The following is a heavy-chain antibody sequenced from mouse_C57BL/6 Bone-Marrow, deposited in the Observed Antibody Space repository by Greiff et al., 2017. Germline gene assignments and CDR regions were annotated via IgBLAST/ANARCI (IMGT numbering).Heavy chain of an antibody. Sequence: EVQLQQSGAELVRPGASVKLSCTASGFNIKDDYMHWVKQRPEQGLEWIGWIDPENGDTEYASKFQGKATITADTSSNPACLQLSSLTSEDTAVYYCTTGGYFDVWGTGTTVTVSS. CDR1: GFNIKDDY. J-gene: IGHJ1*03. CDR2: IDPENGDT. CDR3: TTGGYFDV. V-gene: IGHV14-4*01.